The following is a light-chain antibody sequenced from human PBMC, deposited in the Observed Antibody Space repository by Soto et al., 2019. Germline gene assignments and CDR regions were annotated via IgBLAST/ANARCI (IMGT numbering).Light chain of an antibody. CDR1: STDVGASNN. V-gene: IGLV2-11*01. CDR3: CSYAVTFYV. Sequence: QSALTQPRSVSGSHGQSVTISCTGNSTDVGASNNVSWYQQLPGRAPKLMIYDVSERPSGVPDRFSGSKSGNTASLTISGLLRDDEADYYCCSYAVTFYVFGTGTKVTVL. J-gene: IGLJ1*01. CDR2: DVS.